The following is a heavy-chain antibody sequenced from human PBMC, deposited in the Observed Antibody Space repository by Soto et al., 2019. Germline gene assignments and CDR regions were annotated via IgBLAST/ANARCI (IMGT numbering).Heavy chain of an antibody. J-gene: IGHJ4*02. CDR1: GGSVSSGGYS. V-gene: IGHV4-30-2*01. CDR3: ARVIDRYYFDY. CDR2: IYHGGST. D-gene: IGHD3-22*01. Sequence: SETLSLTCAVSGGSVSSGGYSWSWIRQPPGKGLEWIGYIYHGGSTYYNPSLKSRVTISVDRSKNQFSLKLSSVTAADTAVYYCARVIDRYYFDYWGQGTLVTVSS.